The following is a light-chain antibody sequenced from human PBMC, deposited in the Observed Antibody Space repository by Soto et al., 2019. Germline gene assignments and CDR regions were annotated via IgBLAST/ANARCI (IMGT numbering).Light chain of an antibody. Sequence: EIVLTQSPATLSLPAGERATLSCRASQSVSSYLAWYQQKPGQAPRLLIYDASNRATGIPARFSGSGSGTDFTLTISSLEPVDFAVYYCQQRNNWPRGTFGQGTRLEIK. J-gene: IGKJ5*01. CDR3: QQRNNWPRGT. CDR2: DAS. V-gene: IGKV3-11*01. CDR1: QSVSSY.